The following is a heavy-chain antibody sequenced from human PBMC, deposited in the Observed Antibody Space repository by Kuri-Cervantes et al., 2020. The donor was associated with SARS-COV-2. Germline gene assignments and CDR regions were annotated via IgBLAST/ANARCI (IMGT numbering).Heavy chain of an antibody. CDR1: GGSFSGYY. CDR2: INHSGST. V-gene: IGHV4-34*01. CDR3: ARGINDYADYGLDY. D-gene: IGHD4-17*01. J-gene: IGHJ4*02. Sequence: GSLRLSCAVYGGSFSGYYWSWIRQPPGKGLEWIGEINHSGSTNYNPSLKSRVTIPVDTSKNQFSLKLSSVTAADTAVYYCARGINDYADYGLDYWGQGTLVTVSS.